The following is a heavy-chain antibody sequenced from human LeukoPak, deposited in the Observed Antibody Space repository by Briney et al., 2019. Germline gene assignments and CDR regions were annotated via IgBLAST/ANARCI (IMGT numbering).Heavy chain of an antibody. CDR1: GGSISSSSYY. J-gene: IGHJ4*02. Sequence: PSETLSLTCTVSGGSISSSSYYWGWIRQPPGKGLEWIGSIYYSGSSYYNPSLKSRVTISVDTSKNQFSLKLSSVTAADTAVYYCARDQSIRRFGELLGLDYWGQGTLVTVSS. D-gene: IGHD3-10*01. V-gene: IGHV4-39*07. CDR3: ARDQSIRRFGELLGLDY. CDR2: IYYSGSS.